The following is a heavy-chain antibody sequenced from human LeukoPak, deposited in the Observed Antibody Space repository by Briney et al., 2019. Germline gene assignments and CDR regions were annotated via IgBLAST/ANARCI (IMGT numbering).Heavy chain of an antibody. V-gene: IGHV1-69*05. CDR3: ARAHFDWLLYFDY. CDR1: GGTFSSYA. D-gene: IGHD3-9*01. CDR2: IIPIFGTA. J-gene: IGHJ4*02. Sequence: SVKVSCKASGGTFSSYAISWARQAPGQGLEWMGRIIPIFGTANYAQKFQGRVTITTDESTSPAYMELSSLRSEDTAVYYCARAHFDWLLYFDYWGQGTLVTVSS.